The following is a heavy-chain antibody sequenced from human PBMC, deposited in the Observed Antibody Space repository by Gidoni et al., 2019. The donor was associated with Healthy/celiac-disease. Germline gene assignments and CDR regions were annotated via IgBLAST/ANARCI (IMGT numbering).Heavy chain of an antibody. Sequence: QVQLQESGPGLVKPSQPLSLTCTVSGGSISSGGYYWSWIRQHPGKGPEWNGYIHYSGSTYYNPSLKSRVTISVDTSKNQFSLKLSSVTAADTAVYYCARDGDTAMVRDYYYGMDVWGQGTTVTVSS. CDR1: GGSISSGGYY. CDR3: ARDGDTAMVRDYYYGMDV. V-gene: IGHV4-31*03. J-gene: IGHJ6*02. CDR2: IHYSGST. D-gene: IGHD5-18*01.